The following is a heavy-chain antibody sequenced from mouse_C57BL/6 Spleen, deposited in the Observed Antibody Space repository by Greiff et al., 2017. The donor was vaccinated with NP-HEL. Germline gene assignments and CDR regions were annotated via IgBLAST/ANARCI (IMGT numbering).Heavy chain of an antibody. CDR2: SNYDGSST. J-gene: IGHJ4*01. CDR1: GFTFSDYY. CDR3: ARVLLYYYAMDY. V-gene: IGHV5-16*01. D-gene: IGHD2-14*01. Sequence: EVHLVESEGGLVQPGSSMKLSCTASGFTFSDYYMAWVRQVPEKGLEWVANSNYDGSSTYYLDSLKSRFIISSDNAKNILYLQMSRLKSEDTATYYCARVLLYYYAMDYWGQGTSVTVSS.